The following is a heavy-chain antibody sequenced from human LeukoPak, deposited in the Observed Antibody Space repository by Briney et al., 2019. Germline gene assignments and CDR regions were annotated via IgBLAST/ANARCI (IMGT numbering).Heavy chain of an antibody. V-gene: IGHV3-66*01. J-gene: IGHJ5*01. CDR3: ARDQAWFES. Sequence: PGGSLRLSCAASGFTFSNARMSWVRQAPGKGLEWVSVIYSGGSTYYADSVEGRFTISRDNSKNTLYLQMNSLRAEDTAVYYCARDQAWFESWGQGTLVTVSS. CDR2: IYSGGST. CDR1: GFTFSNAR.